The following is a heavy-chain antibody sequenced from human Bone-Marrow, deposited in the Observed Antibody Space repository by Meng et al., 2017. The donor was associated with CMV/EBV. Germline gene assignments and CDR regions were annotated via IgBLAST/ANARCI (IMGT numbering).Heavy chain of an antibody. D-gene: IGHD1-26*01. CDR2: IIPIFGTA. CDR3: ARGGWELLRWDYYYGMDV. CDR1: GGTFSSYA. J-gene: IGHJ6*02. Sequence: SVKVFCKAAGGTFSSYAISWVRQAPGQGLEWMGGIIPIFGTANYAQKFQGRVTITTDESTSTAYMELSSMRSEDTAVYYCARGGWELLRWDYYYGMDVWGQGTTVTVSS. V-gene: IGHV1-69*05.